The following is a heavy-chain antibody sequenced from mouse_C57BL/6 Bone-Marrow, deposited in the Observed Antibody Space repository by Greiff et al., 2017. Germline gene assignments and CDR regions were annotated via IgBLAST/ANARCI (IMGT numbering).Heavy chain of an antibody. CDR2: IYPRSGNT. CDR1: GYTFTSYG. CDR3: ARCDYGSSHY. D-gene: IGHD1-1*01. J-gene: IGHJ2*01. Sequence: QVQLKQSGAELARPGASVKLSCKASGYTFTSYGISWVKQRTGQGLEWIGEIYPRSGNTYYNEKFKGKATLTADKSSSTAYMELRSLTSEDSAVYFCARCDYGSSHYWGQGTTLTVSS. V-gene: IGHV1-81*01.